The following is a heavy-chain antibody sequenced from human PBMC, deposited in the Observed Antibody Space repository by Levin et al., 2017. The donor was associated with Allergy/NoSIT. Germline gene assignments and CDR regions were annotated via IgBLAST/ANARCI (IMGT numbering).Heavy chain of an antibody. J-gene: IGHJ4*02. V-gene: IGHV1-69*13. Sequence: SVKVSCKASGGTFSSYAISWVRQAPGQGLEWMGGIIPIFGTANYAQKFQGRVTITADESTSTAYMELSSLRSEDTAVYYCARAKGVVAATAISWDYWGQGTLVTVSS. D-gene: IGHD2-15*01. CDR3: ARAKGVVAATAISWDY. CDR1: GGTFSSYA. CDR2: IIPIFGTA.